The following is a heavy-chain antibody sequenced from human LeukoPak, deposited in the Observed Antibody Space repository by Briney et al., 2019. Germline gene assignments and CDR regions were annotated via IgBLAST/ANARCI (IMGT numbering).Heavy chain of an antibody. CDR1: GFTFSSYA. D-gene: IGHD3-22*01. CDR3: AKDTYIVVVTNACDI. V-gene: IGHV3-23*01. Sequence: PGGSLRLSCAASGFTFSSYAMSWVRQAPGKGLEWVSAISGSGGSTYYADSVKGRFTISRDNSKNTLYLQMNSLRAEDTAVYYCAKDTYIVVVTNACDIWGQGTMVTVPS. CDR2: ISGSGGST. J-gene: IGHJ3*02.